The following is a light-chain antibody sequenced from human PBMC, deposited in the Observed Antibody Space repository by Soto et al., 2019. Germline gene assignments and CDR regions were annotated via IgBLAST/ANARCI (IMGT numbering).Light chain of an antibody. CDR3: QVWDTSRDSWV. CDR2: DDS. J-gene: IGLJ3*02. Sequence: SYELTQPPSVSVAPGQTAKIPCGGNNIGVKSVHWYQQKPGQAPVFVVSDDSDRPSGIPERFSGSNSDNTATLTISRVGAGDESDFFCQVWDTSRDSWVFGGGTKLTVL. V-gene: IGLV3-21*02. CDR1: NIGVKS.